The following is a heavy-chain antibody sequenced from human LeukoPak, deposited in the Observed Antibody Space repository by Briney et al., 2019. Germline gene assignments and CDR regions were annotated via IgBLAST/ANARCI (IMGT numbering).Heavy chain of an antibody. CDR2: IYPGDSDT. V-gene: IGHV5-51*01. Sequence: GESLKISCKGSGYSFTSYWIGWVRQMPGKGLEWMGIIYPGDSDTRYSPSFQGQVTISADKSISTAYLQWSSLKASDTAMYYCARHAGYSSSWYLTNYYYYGMDVWGQGTTVTVSS. D-gene: IGHD6-13*01. CDR1: GYSFTSYW. CDR3: ARHAGYSSSWYLTNYYYYGMDV. J-gene: IGHJ6*02.